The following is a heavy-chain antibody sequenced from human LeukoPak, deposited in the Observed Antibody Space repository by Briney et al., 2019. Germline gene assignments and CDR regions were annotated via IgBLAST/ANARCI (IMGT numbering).Heavy chain of an antibody. CDR1: GGSISSYY. V-gene: IGHV4-4*07. Sequence: SETLSLTCAVSGGSISSYYWSWIRQPAGKGLEWIGRIYTSGSTNYNPSLKSRVTMSVDTSKNQFSLKLSSVTAADTAVYCCARDLYSGYDFPVVAWGQGTLVTVSS. CDR3: ARDLYSGYDFPVVA. CDR2: IYTSGST. J-gene: IGHJ5*02. D-gene: IGHD5-12*01.